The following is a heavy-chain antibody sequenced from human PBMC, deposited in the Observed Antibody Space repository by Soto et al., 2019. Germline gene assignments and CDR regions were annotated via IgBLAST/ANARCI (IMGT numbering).Heavy chain of an antibody. CDR3: AKDRVWNPFDD. CDR1: GFTFSYYG. J-gene: IGHJ4*02. D-gene: IGHD1-1*01. CDR2: ISYDGSKK. Sequence: GGSLRLSCAASGFTFSYYGMHWVRQAPGKGLEWVAVISYDGSKKYSADSVRGRFTISRDNSKNTLYLQMNSLRPEDTAVYYCAKDRVWNPFDDWGQGTLVTVSS. V-gene: IGHV3-30*18.